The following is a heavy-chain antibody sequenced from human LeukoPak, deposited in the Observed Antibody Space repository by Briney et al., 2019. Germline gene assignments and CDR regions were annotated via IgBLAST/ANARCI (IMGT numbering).Heavy chain of an antibody. V-gene: IGHV4-59*08. CDR1: GGSISSYY. J-gene: IGHJ4*02. CDR3: ARHKGGTTYDY. D-gene: IGHD1-7*01. Sequence: SETLSLTCTVSGGSISSYYWSWIRQPPGKGLEWIGHISYSGSTNYNASLQSRVTMSVDMSKNEFSLKVRSVTAADTAVYYCARHKGGTTYDYWGQGTLVTVSS. CDR2: ISYSGST.